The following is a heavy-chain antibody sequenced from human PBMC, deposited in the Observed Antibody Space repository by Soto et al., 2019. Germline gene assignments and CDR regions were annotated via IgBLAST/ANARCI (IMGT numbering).Heavy chain of an antibody. V-gene: IGHV1-8*01. CDR1: GYTFSSYD. CDR3: ATTVTSLFDY. CDR2: MNTNSGKT. Sequence: ASVKVSCKASGYTFSSYDNNWGRQATGQGHEWMGWMNTNSGKTGYARNFQGRVNMTSASSINTANMELHRLSSEDTAVYYCATTVTSLFDYWGQGTQXTVSS. J-gene: IGHJ4*02. D-gene: IGHD4-4*01.